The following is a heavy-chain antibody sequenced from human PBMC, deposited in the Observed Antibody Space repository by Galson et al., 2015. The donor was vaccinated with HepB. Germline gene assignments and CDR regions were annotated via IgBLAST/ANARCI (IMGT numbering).Heavy chain of an antibody. CDR1: GGSISSYY. J-gene: IGHJ3*02. Sequence: EPLSLTCTVSGGSISSYYRSWTRQPPEKRLEWIGYIYYSGSTNYNPSLKSRVTISVDTSKNQFSLKLSSVTAADTAVYYCAREGGEMATTKVGSGAFDIWGQGTMVTVSS. V-gene: IGHV4-59*01. D-gene: IGHD5-24*01. CDR2: IYYSGST. CDR3: AREGGEMATTKVGSGAFDI.